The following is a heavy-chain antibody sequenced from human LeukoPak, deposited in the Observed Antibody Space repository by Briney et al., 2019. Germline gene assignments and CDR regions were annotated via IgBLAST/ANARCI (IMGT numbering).Heavy chain of an antibody. D-gene: IGHD6-19*01. CDR1: GGSISSYY. CDR2: IYYSGST. V-gene: IGHV4-59*08. J-gene: IGHJ4*02. Sequence: SETLSLTCTVSGGSISSYYWSWIRQPPGKGLEWIGYIYYSGSTNYNPSHKSRVTISVDTSKNQFSLKLSSVTAADTAVYYCARLGTGIAVAGWAYYFDYWGQGTLVTVSS. CDR3: ARLGTGIAVAGWAYYFDY.